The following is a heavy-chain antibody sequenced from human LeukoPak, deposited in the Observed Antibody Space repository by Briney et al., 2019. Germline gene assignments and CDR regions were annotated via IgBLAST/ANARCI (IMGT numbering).Heavy chain of an antibody. CDR1: GFTFSRNS. V-gene: IGHV3-30*04. J-gene: IGHJ6*02. Sequence: PGGSLRLSCAASGFTFSRNSMHWVRQAPGKGLEWVAVTSYDGTNRCYADSVKGRFTISRDNSKSTVYLQMNSLRAEGTAVYYCARGVWWFGEMYFNGLDVWGQGTTVAVSS. D-gene: IGHD3-10*01. CDR2: TSYDGTNR. CDR3: ARGVWWFGEMYFNGLDV.